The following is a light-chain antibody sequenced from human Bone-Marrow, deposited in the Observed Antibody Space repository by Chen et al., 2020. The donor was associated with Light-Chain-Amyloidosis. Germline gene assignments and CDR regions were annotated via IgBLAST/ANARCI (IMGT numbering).Light chain of an antibody. CDR2: TSS. CDR3: QQSYTMPRGFT. CDR1: QSIGNY. Sequence: DIQMTQSPTSLSASIGDRVTITCRASQSIGNYLNWYQQKPGQAPKLLIYTSSRLLSGVPSRFSGSGSGTDFTLTISSLQPEDFATYYCQQSYTMPRGFTFGPGTRVDIK. V-gene: IGKV1-39*01. J-gene: IGKJ3*01.